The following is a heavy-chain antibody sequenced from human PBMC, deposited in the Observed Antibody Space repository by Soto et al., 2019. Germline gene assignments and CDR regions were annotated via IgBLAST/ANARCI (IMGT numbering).Heavy chain of an antibody. V-gene: IGHV1-69*13. CDR3: WRSQGVYYFSD. J-gene: IGHJ4*02. D-gene: IGHD3-10*01. Sequence: SVKVSCTASGGTFRSYAISWVRQAPGRGLEWMGGIIPIFGTANYAQKFQGRGTITADEATSTAYMELSSLRSEDTAVDYCWRSQGVYYFSDWAQGTLVTVAS. CDR1: GGTFRSYA. CDR2: IIPIFGTA.